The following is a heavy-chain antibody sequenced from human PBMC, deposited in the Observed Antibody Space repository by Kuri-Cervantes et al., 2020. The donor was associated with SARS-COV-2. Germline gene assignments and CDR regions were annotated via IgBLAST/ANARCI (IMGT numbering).Heavy chain of an antibody. CDR1: GGSFSGYY. CDR2: INHSGST. CDR3: ARGRQFWDIVVVVAARWFDP. J-gene: IGHJ5*02. V-gene: IGHV4-34*01. Sequence: GSLRLSCAVYGGSFSGYYWSWIRQPPGKGLEWIGEINHSGSTNYNPSLKSRVTISVDTSKNQFSLKLSSVTAADTAVHYCARGRQFWDIVVVVAARWFDPWGQGTLVTVSS. D-gene: IGHD2-15*01.